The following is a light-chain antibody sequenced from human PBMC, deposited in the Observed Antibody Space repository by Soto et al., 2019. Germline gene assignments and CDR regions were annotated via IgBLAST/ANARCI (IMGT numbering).Light chain of an antibody. Sequence: EIVLTQSPGTLSLSPGEKATLSCRASESVSNNYLAWYQQKLGQAPRLLIYGASSRATRIPDRFSGSGSGTDFTLTISRLEPEDFAVYYCQQYGSSRTFCQGTKVEI. CDR3: QQYGSSRT. V-gene: IGKV3-20*01. CDR2: GAS. CDR1: ESVSNNY. J-gene: IGKJ1*01.